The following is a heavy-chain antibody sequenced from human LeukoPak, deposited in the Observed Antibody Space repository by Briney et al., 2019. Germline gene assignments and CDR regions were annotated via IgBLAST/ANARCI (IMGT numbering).Heavy chain of an antibody. CDR1: GHTLTELS. CDR2: FDPEDGET. CDR3: ARGGYSYGYYFDY. J-gene: IGHJ4*02. V-gene: IGHV1-24*01. Sequence: ASVKVSCKVSGHTLTELSMHWVRQAPGKGLEWMGGFDPEDGETIYAQKFQGRVTMTRDTSTSTVYMELSSLRSEDTAVYYCARGGYSYGYYFDYWGQGTLVTVSS. D-gene: IGHD5-18*01.